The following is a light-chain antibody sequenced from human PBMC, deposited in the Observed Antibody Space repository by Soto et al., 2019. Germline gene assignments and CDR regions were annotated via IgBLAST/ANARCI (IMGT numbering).Light chain of an antibody. Sequence: QSVLTQPASVSGSPGQSITISCAGTSSDVGSYNLVSWYQQHPGKAPKLMIYEVSKRPSGVSNRFSGPKSGNTASLTISGLQAEDEADYYCTSYAGDTAPYVFGTGTKVTVL. V-gene: IGLV2-23*02. CDR3: TSYAGDTAPYV. CDR2: EVS. J-gene: IGLJ1*01. CDR1: SSDVGSYNL.